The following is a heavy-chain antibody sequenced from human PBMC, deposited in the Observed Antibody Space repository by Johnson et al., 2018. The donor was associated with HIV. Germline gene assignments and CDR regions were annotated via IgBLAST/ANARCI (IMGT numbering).Heavy chain of an antibody. CDR1: GFTFSSYA. CDR3: ARFPPGERDDAFDI. Sequence: QVQLVESGGGVVQPGRSLRLSCAASGFTFSSYAMHWVRQAPGKGLEWVAVISYDGSNKYYADYVKGRFTISRDNSKNTRYLQMNSLRAEDTAVHYCARFPPGERDDAFDIWGQGTMVTVSS. J-gene: IGHJ3*02. V-gene: IGHV3-30-3*01. CDR2: ISYDGSNK. D-gene: IGHD1-1*01.